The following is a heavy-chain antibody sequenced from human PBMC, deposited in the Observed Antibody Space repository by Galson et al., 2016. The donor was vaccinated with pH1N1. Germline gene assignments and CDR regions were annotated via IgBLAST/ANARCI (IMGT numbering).Heavy chain of an antibody. CDR2: RKQDGSVK. D-gene: IGHD3-10*01. CDR1: GFTFSTYW. CDR3: TRESGGSGNH. Sequence: SLRLACAASGFTFSTYWMSWVRQAPGKGLEWVANRKQDGSVKYYVDSLKVRFTTSRDNAKNSLYLQMNSLKVEDTAFYYCTRESGGSGNHWGQGTLVTVSS. J-gene: IGHJ5*02. V-gene: IGHV3-7*01.